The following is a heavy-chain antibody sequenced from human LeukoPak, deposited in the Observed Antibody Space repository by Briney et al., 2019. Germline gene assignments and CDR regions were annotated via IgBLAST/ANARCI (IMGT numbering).Heavy chain of an antibody. V-gene: IGHV4-39*01. CDR3: ARRGNYYGSGYYFDY. J-gene: IGHJ4*02. Sequence: SETLSLTCTVSGGSISSSSYYWAWIRQPPGKGLEWIGTLYYPGSTYDNPSLKSRVTISVDTSMTQFSLKLSSVTAADTAVYYCARRGNYYGSGYYFDYWGQGTPVTVSS. D-gene: IGHD3-10*01. CDR1: GGSISSSSYY. CDR2: LYYPGST.